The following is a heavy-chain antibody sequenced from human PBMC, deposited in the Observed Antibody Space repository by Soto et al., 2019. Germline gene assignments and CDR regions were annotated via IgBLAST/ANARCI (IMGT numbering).Heavy chain of an antibody. Sequence: QVQLVESGGGVVQPGRSLRLSCAASGFTFSSYAMHLVRQVPGKGLEWVAVISYDGSNKYYADSVKGRFTISRDNSKNSLYLNMNSLRAEDTAVYYCARPLWRDDYNWGYFDLWGRGTLVTVSS. J-gene: IGHJ2*01. CDR2: ISYDGSNK. D-gene: IGHD4-4*01. CDR3: ARPLWRDDYNWGYFDL. V-gene: IGHV3-30-3*01. CDR1: GFTFSSYA.